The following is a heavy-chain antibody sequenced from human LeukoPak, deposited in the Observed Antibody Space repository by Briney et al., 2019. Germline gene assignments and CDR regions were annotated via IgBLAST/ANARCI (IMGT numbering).Heavy chain of an antibody. CDR2: TYYRSKLYN. Sequence: SQTLSLTCALSGDSVSSNIAAWNWIRQSPSRGLEWLGRTYYRSKLYNDYAVSVKSRITINPDTSKNQFSLQLNSVTPEDTAVYYCAREGSSGSPTHLPFDYWGQGTLVTVSS. CDR1: GDSVSSNIAA. V-gene: IGHV6-1*01. D-gene: IGHD1-26*01. J-gene: IGHJ4*02. CDR3: AREGSSGSPTHLPFDY.